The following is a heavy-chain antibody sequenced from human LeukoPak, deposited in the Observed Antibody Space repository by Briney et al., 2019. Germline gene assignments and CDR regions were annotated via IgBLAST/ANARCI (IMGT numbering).Heavy chain of an antibody. V-gene: IGHV3-74*03. Sequence: GGSLRLSCAASGFSLSGYWMHWVRQAPGKGLVWVSRISPEGSGTTYADSVKGRFTISRDTAKNTVYLQMNNLRDEDAAVYHCTRVQAGRSGLMDVWGRGTTVTVSS. J-gene: IGHJ6*02. D-gene: IGHD2-8*02. CDR2: ISPEGSGT. CDR3: TRVQAGRSGLMDV. CDR1: GFSLSGYW.